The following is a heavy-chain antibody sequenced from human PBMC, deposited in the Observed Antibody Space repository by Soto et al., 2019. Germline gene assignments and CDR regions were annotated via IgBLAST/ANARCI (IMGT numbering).Heavy chain of an antibody. D-gene: IGHD1-7*01. CDR2: IYYSGST. V-gene: IGHV4-39*01. J-gene: IGHJ6*02. Sequence: PSETLSLTCTVSGGSISSSSYYWGWIRQPPGKGLEWIGSIYYSGSTYYNPSLKSRVTISVDTSKNQFSLKLSSVTAADTAVYYCARVELRYYYYGMDVWGQVTTVTVSS. CDR1: GGSISSSSYY. CDR3: ARVELRYYYYGMDV.